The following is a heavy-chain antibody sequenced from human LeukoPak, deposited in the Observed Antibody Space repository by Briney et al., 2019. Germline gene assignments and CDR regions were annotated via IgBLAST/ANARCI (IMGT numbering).Heavy chain of an antibody. CDR2: IIPIFGTA. J-gene: IGHJ4*02. CDR3: ARDGNPYYFDY. CDR1: GGTFSSYA. Sequence: GASVKVSCKASGGTFSSYAISRVRQAPGQGLEWMGGIIPIFGTANYAQKFQGRVTITADESTSTAYMELSSLRSEDTAVYYCARDGNPYYFDYWGQGTLVTVSS. D-gene: IGHD1-1*01. V-gene: IGHV1-69*13.